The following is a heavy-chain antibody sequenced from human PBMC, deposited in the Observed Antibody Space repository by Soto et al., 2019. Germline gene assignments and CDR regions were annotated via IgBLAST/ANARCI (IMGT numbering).Heavy chain of an antibody. CDR1: GGSIGSGGYS. CDR2: IYHSGST. J-gene: IGHJ5*02. V-gene: IGHV4-30-2*01. Sequence: SETLPLTCAVSGGSIGSGGYSWSWIRQPPGKGLEWIGYIYHSGSTYYNPSLKSRVTISVDRSKNQFSLKLSSVTAADTAVYYCARTPDRWGQGTLVTVSS. CDR3: ARTPDR.